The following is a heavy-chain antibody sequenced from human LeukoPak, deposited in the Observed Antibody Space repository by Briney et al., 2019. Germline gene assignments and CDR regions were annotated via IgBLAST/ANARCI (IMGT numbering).Heavy chain of an antibody. CDR2: INSDGSST. CDR1: GFTFSSYW. V-gene: IGHV3-74*01. D-gene: IGHD3-3*01. CDR3: ARGYDFWSWKELESFDY. J-gene: IGHJ4*02. Sequence: GGSLRLSCAASGFTFSSYWMHWVRQAPGKGLVWVSRINSDGSSTSYADSVKGRFTISRDNAKNTLYLQMNSLRAEDTAVYYCARGYDFWSWKELESFDYWGQGTLVTVSS.